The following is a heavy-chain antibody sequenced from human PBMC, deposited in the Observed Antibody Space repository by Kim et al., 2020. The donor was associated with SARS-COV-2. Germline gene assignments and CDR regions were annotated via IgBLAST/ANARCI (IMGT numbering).Heavy chain of an antibody. CDR1: GFTFSSYA. V-gene: IGHV3-23*01. D-gene: IGHD3-10*01. Sequence: GGSLRLSCAASGFTFSSYAMSWVRQAPGKGLEWVSAISGSGGSTYYADSVKGRFTISRDNSKNTLYLQMNSLRAEDTAVYYCAKDILLLWFGELLSKPLSYYYYGMDVWGQGTTVTVSS. CDR3: AKDILLLWFGELLSKPLSYYYYGMDV. J-gene: IGHJ6*02. CDR2: ISGSGGST.